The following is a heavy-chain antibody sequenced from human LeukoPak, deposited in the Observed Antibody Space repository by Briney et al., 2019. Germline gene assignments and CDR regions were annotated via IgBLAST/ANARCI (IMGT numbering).Heavy chain of an antibody. CDR3: ARCRPYYYYMDV. J-gene: IGHJ6*03. CDR2: INPKSGGT. V-gene: IGHV1-2*02. CDR1: GYTFTGYY. Sequence: ASVKVSCKASGYTFTGYYMHWVRQAPGQGLEWMGWINPKSGGTNYAQKFQGRVTMTRDTSISTAYMELSRLRYDDTAVYYCARCRPYYYYMDVWGKGTTVTVSS.